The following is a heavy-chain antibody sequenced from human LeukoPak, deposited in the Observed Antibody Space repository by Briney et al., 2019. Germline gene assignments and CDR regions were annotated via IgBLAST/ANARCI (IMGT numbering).Heavy chain of an antibody. CDR1: GFTFSNAW. CDR2: IKSKTDGGTT. D-gene: IGHD6-19*01. V-gene: IGHV3-15*01. CDR3: TTGMAVAGH. J-gene: IGHJ4*02. Sequence: PGGSLRLSCAASGFTFSNAWMSWVRQAPGKGLEWGGRIKSKTDGGTTDYAAPVKGRFTISRDDSKNTLYLQMNSLKTEDTAVYYCTTGMAVAGHWGQGTLVTVSS.